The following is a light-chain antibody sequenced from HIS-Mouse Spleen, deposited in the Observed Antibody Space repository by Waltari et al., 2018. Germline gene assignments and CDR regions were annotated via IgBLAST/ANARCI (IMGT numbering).Light chain of an antibody. V-gene: IGLV3-10*01. J-gene: IGLJ2*01. Sequence: SYELTQPPSVSVSPGQTARITCPGAALPTKYAYCYQQKSGQAPVLVIYEDSKRPSGIPERFSGSSSGTMATLTSSGAQVEDEADYYCYSTDSSGNHRVFGGGTKLTVL. CDR3: YSTDSSGNHRV. CDR1: ALPTKY. CDR2: EDS.